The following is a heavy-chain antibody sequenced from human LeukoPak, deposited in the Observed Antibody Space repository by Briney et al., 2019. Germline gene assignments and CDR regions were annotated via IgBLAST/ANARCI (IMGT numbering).Heavy chain of an antibody. CDR3: AKSRGYSYDDPFDY. CDR1: GFNFSSYG. V-gene: IGHV3-23*01. J-gene: IGHJ4*02. CDR2: ISGGGGST. Sequence: GGSLRLYCAAHGFNFSSYGMNWVRQAPGKGLEWVSTISGGGGSTYYADSVKGRFAISRDNSKNTLYLQMNSLRAEDTAVYYCAKSRGYSYDDPFDYWGQGTLVTVSS. D-gene: IGHD5-18*01.